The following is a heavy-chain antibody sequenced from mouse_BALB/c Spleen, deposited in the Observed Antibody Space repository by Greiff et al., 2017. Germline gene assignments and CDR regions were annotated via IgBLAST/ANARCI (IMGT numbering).Heavy chain of an antibody. CDR1: GFTFSDYY. D-gene: IGHD2-14*01. CDR3: ARDRGYRYDGFAY. Sequence: EVHLVESGGGLVKPGGSLKLSCAASGFTFSDYYMYWVRQTPEKRLEWVATISDGGSYTYYPDSVKGRFTISRDNAKNNLYLQMSSLKSEDTAMYYCARDRGYRYDGFAYWGQGTLVTVSA. J-gene: IGHJ3*01. CDR2: ISDGGSYT. V-gene: IGHV5-4*02.